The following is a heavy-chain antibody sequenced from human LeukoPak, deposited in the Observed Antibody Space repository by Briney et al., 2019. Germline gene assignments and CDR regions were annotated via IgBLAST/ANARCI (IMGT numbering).Heavy chain of an antibody. V-gene: IGHV3-53*01. CDR1: GFTASSNY. Sequence: GGSLRLSCAASGFTASSNYMSWVRQAPGKGLEWVSVIYSGGSTYYADSVKGRFTISRDNSKNTLYLQMNSLRAEDTAVYYCARDPDYYDSTENWGQGTLVTVSS. CDR3: ARDPDYYDSTEN. J-gene: IGHJ4*02. D-gene: IGHD3-22*01. CDR2: IYSGGST.